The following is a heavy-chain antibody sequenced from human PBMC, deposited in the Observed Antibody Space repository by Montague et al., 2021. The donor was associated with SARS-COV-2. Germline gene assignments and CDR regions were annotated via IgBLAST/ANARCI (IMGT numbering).Heavy chain of an antibody. D-gene: IGHD6-13*01. CDR1: GFTFSSFW. J-gene: IGHJ6*02. CDR2: INQDESAK. V-gene: IGHV3-7*01. Sequence: FLSLSCSASGFTFSSFWMTWVRQAPGKGLEWVANINQDESAKNYADSVKGRFTISRDNAKNSLYLQMNSLRAENTALYYCARVYIRGSSPTSGMDVWGQGTTVTVSS. CDR3: ARVYIRGSSPTSGMDV.